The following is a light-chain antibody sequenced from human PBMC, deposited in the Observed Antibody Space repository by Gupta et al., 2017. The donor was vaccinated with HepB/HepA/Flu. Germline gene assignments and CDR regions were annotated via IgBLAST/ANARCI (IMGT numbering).Light chain of an antibody. CDR1: NNRHKS. V-gene: IGLV3-21*03. CDR3: QVWDRSRGDTYVV. J-gene: IGLJ2*01. CDR2: HDS. Sequence: SYVLTQPPSVTVAPVKTAEITCGGNNNRHKSVHWYHHKPGQAPVLVVYHDSGRPSGVPERFSGSKSGNTATLTLNRVGAGEEADYYCQVWDRSRGDTYVVFGGGTKLTVL.